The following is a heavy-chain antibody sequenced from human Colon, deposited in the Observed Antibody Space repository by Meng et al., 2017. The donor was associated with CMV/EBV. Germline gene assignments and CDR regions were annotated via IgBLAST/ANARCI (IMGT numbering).Heavy chain of an antibody. J-gene: IGHJ4*02. CDR1: GFTFSNSD. Sequence: GGSLRLSCAASGFTFSNSDMNWVRQAPGKGLEWVSSITSGSSDIYYADSVKGRFTISRDNAKNSLYLQMNSLRAEDTAVYYCASYTWIQLSIWGPGTLVTVSS. D-gene: IGHD5-18*01. CDR3: ASYTWIQLSI. V-gene: IGHV3-21*01. CDR2: ITSGSSDI.